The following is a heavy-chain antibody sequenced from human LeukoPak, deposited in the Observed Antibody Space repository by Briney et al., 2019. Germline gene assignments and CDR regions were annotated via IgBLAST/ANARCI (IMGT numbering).Heavy chain of an antibody. CDR3: ASGVGELLEAFDI. J-gene: IGHJ3*02. D-gene: IGHD1-26*01. CDR1: GYAFTSYD. CDR2: MNPNSGNT. Sequence: ASVKVSCKASGYAFTSYDINWVREATGQGLEWMGWMNPNSGNTGYAQKFQGRVTMTRNTSISTAYMELNSLRSEDTAVYYWASGVGELLEAFDIWGQGTMVTVSS. V-gene: IGHV1-8*01.